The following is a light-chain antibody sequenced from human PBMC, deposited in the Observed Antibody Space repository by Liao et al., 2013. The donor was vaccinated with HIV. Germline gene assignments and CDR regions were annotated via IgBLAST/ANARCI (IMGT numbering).Light chain of an antibody. CDR1: RLGDKY. J-gene: IGLJ1*01. CDR3: QIWDFSTSFV. Sequence: SYELTQPPSVSVSPGQTTSITCSGDRLGDKYACWYQQKPGQTPVLVIYQDTQRPSGIPERFSGSNSGNTATLTISGTQAMDEADYFCQIWDFSTSFVFGTGTTVTVL. V-gene: IGLV3-1*01. CDR2: QDT.